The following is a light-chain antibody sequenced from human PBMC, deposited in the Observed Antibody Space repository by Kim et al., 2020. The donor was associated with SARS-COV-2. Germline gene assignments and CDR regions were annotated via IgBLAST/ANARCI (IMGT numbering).Light chain of an antibody. J-gene: IGLJ1*01. CDR2: DVT. V-gene: IGLV2-11*03. CDR3: CSFAGSYTYV. Sequence: GQSVPISCTGTSSDVGGYNYVSWYQQHPDKTPKLMIYDVTKRPSGVPDRFSGSKSGNTASLTISGLQAEDEADYYCCSFAGSYTYVFGTGTKVTVL. CDR1: SSDVGGYNY.